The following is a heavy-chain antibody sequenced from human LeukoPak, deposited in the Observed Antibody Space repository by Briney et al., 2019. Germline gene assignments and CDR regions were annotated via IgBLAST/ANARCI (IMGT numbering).Heavy chain of an antibody. D-gene: IGHD1-26*01. J-gene: IGHJ4*02. V-gene: IGHV3-33*01. CDR1: GFTFSSYG. CDR3: VRAPTGYYYFDY. Sequence: PGGSLRLSCAASGFTFSSYGMHWVRQAPGKGLEWVAVIWYDGSNKYYADSVKGRFTISRDNSKNTLYLQMNSLRAEDTAVYYCVRAPTGYYYFDYWGQGTLVTVSS. CDR2: IWYDGSNK.